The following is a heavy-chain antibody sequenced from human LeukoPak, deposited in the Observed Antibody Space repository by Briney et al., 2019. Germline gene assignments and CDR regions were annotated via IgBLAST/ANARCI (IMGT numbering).Heavy chain of an antibody. Sequence: GGSLRLSCAASGFTFSSYSMNWVRQAPGKGLEWVSYIDGTGTDIYYADSVKGRFTISRDNAKNSLYLQMNSLRAEDTAVYYCARTIQLDYWGQGTLVTVSS. V-gene: IGHV3-21*05. CDR1: GFTFSSYS. D-gene: IGHD2-2*02. J-gene: IGHJ4*02. CDR2: IDGTGTDI. CDR3: ARTIQLDY.